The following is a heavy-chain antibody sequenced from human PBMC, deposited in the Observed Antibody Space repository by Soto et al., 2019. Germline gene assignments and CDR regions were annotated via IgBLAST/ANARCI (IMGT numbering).Heavy chain of an antibody. J-gene: IGHJ6*02. V-gene: IGHV1-46*01. Sequence: ASVKVSCKASGYTFTSYYMHWVRQAPGQGLEWVGIINPSGGSTSYAQKFQGRVTMTRDTSTSTVYMELSSLRSEDTAVYYCARDRKYYYDSSGYLLYGMDVWGQGTTVTVSS. CDR1: GYTFTSYY. CDR2: INPSGGST. CDR3: ARDRKYYYDSSGYLLYGMDV. D-gene: IGHD3-22*01.